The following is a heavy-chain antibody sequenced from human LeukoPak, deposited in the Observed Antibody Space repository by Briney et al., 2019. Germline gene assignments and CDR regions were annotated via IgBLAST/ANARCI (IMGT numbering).Heavy chain of an antibody. D-gene: IGHD1-14*01. CDR2: ISWNSGSI. V-gene: IGHV3-9*03. J-gene: IGHJ4*02. CDR3: AKAGTITGGFDY. CDR1: GFTFDDYA. Sequence: PGGSLRLSCAASGFTFDDYAMHWVRQAPGKGLEWVSGISWNSGSIGYADSVRGRFTISRDNAKNSLYLQMNSLRAEDMALYYCAKAGTITGGFDYWGQGTLVTVSS.